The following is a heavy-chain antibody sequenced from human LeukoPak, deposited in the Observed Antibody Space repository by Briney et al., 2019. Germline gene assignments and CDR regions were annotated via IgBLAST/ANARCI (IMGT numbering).Heavy chain of an antibody. CDR2: ISAYNGNT. D-gene: IGHD3-22*01. CDR3: ARDWGRSYYDSSGYDNWFDP. CDR1: GYTFTSYG. V-gene: IGHV1-18*01. J-gene: IGHJ5*02. Sequence: ASVKVSCKASGYTFTSYGISWVRQAPGQGLEWMGWISAYNGNTNYAQKLQGRVTMTTDTSTSTAYMELRSLRSDDAAVYYCARDWGRSYYDSSGYDNWFDPWAREPWSPSPQ.